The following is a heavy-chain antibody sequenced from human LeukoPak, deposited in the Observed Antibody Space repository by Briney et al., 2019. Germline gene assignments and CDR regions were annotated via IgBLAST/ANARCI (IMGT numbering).Heavy chain of an antibody. D-gene: IGHD6-13*01. CDR2: INSDGSDT. V-gene: IGHV3-74*01. CDR1: GFTFITFW. Sequence: PGGSLRLSCTASGFTFITFWMHWVRQAPGKGLVWVSRINSDGSDTVYADSVKGRFTISRDNAKNTLYLQMNSLRADDTAVYYCARSEYSSTWYGDYYYYYMDVWGKGTTVTVSS. J-gene: IGHJ6*03. CDR3: ARSEYSSTWYGDYYYYYMDV.